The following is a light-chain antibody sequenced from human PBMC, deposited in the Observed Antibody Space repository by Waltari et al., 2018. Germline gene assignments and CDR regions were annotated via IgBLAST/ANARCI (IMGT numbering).Light chain of an antibody. CDR2: GNS. J-gene: IGLJ2*01. Sequence: QSVLTQPPSVSGAPGQRVTISCTGRSSNIGAGFDVHWYQQLPGTAPKLLTYGNSNRPSGVPDRFSGSKSGASASLAFTGLQAEDEAVYYCQSYDSSLSGWVFGGGTKLTVL. V-gene: IGLV1-40*01. CDR3: QSYDSSLSGWV. CDR1: SSNIGAGFD.